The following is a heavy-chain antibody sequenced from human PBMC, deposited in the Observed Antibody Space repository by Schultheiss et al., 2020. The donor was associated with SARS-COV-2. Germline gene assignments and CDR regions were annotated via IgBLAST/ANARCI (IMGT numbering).Heavy chain of an antibody. CDR2: MYYTDNT. CDR1: GGSFSGYY. CDR3: ARLDYSSGYYYVGWFDP. V-gene: IGHV4-34*01. D-gene: IGHD3-22*01. J-gene: IGHJ5*02. Sequence: SETLSLTCAVYGGSFSGYYWNWIRLTPGKGLEWIGSMYYTDNTYYSPPLKSRVTISADTSKNQFSLKLSSVTAADTAVYYCARLDYSSGYYYVGWFDPWGQGTLVTVSS.